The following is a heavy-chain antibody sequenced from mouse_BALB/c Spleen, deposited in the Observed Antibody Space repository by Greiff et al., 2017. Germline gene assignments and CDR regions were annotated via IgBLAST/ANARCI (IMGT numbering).Heavy chain of an antibody. Sequence: EVKLVESGGGLVQPGGSLKLSCAASGFTFSSYTMSWVRQTPEKRLEWVAYISNGGGSTYYPDTVKGRFTISRDNAKNTLYLQRSSLKSEDTAMYYCARHLGLRDAMDYWGQGTSVTVSS. D-gene: IGHD3-1*01. J-gene: IGHJ4*01. CDR3: ARHLGLRDAMDY. V-gene: IGHV5-12-2*01. CDR1: GFTFSSYT. CDR2: ISNGGGST.